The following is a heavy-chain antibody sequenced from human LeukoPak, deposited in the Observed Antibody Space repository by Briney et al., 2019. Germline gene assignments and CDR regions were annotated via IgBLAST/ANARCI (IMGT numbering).Heavy chain of an antibody. J-gene: IGHJ4*02. CDR2: ISSSSSYI. D-gene: IGHD2-15*01. Sequence: GGSLRLSCAASEFTFSSYSMSWVRQAPGKSLDWVSSISSSSSYIYYADSLKGRFTISRDNAKNSLYLQMNSLRAEDTAVYYCARGNSCSGGSCSYYFDYWGQGTLVTVSS. CDR3: ARGNSCSGGSCSYYFDY. V-gene: IGHV3-21*01. CDR1: EFTFSSYS.